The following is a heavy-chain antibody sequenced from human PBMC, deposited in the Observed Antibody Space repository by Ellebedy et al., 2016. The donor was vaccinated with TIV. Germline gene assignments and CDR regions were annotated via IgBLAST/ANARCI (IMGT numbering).Heavy chain of an antibody. V-gene: IGHV3-7*03. Sequence: GESLKISCAASGSTFSGYWMSWVRQAPGKGLEWVANIKEDGSEAYYVDSVKGRFTISRDNAKNSLYLQMSNLRAEDTAVFYCARAGGRHSTGSGFYWGQGTRVTVST. J-gene: IGHJ4*02. CDR3: ARAGGRHSTGSGFY. CDR1: GSTFSGYW. D-gene: IGHD2-2*01. CDR2: IKEDGSEA.